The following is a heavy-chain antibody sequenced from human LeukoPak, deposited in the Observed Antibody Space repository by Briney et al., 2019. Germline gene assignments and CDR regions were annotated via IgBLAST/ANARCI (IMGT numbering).Heavy chain of an antibody. D-gene: IGHD3-3*01. CDR2: MNPNSGNT. V-gene: IGHV1-8*01. J-gene: IGHJ3*02. Sequence: ASVKVSCKASGYTFTSYDINWVRQATGQGLECMGWMNPNSGNTGYAQKFQGRVTMTRNTSISTAYMELSSLRSEDTAVYYCARGRREWFYNDAFDIWGQGTMVTVSS. CDR1: GYTFTSYD. CDR3: ARGRREWFYNDAFDI.